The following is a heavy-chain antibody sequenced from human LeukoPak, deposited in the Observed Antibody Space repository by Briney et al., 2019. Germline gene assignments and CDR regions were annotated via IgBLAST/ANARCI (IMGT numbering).Heavy chain of an antibody. D-gene: IGHD6-19*01. J-gene: IGHJ3*02. Sequence: ASVKVSCKASGYTFTSYAMNWVRQAPGQGLEWMGWINTNTGNPTYAQGSTGRFVFSLDTSVSTAYLQISSLKAEDTAVYYCASDWENWGWSFDIWGQGTMVTVSS. CDR2: INTNTGNP. CDR1: GYTFTSYA. CDR3: ASDWENWGWSFDI. V-gene: IGHV7-4-1*02.